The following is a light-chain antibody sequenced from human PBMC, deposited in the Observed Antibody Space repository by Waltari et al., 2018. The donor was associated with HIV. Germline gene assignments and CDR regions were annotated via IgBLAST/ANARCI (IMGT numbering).Light chain of an antibody. Sequence: SYVLTQPPSVSVAPGQTARITCGGNNIGSKSVHWYQQKPGQAPVLVVYDDSDRPSGIPGRFSGSNSGNTATLTISRVEAGDEAYYHCQVWDSSSDHVLFGGGTKVTVL. V-gene: IGLV3-21*02. CDR2: DDS. CDR1: NIGSKS. J-gene: IGLJ2*01. CDR3: QVWDSSSDHVL.